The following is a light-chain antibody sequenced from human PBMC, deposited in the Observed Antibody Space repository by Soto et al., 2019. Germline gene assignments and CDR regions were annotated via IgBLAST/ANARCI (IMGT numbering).Light chain of an antibody. J-gene: IGLJ2*01. CDR1: DSDIGGYNY. Sequence: QSALAQPASVSGSPGQSITISCTGTDSDIGGYNYVSWYQQHAGKAPQLMIYEVSNRPPGISDRFSGSKSAYTASLTISRLQAADEGDYYCASYSDTARVVFGGGT. CDR2: EVS. V-gene: IGLV2-14*01. CDR3: ASYSDTARVV.